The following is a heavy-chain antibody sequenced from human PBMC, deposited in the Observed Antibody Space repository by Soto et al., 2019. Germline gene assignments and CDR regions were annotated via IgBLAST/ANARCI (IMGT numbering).Heavy chain of an antibody. CDR1: GGSFSGYY. Sequence: SETLSLTCAVYGGSFSGYYWSWIRQPPGKGLEWIGEINHSGSTNYNPSLKSRVTISVDTSKNQFSLKLSSVTAADTAVYYCAREXSGRAAGYPRRANWFDPWGQGTPVTVSS. J-gene: IGHJ5*02. V-gene: IGHV4-34*01. CDR3: AREXSGRAAGYPRRANWFDP. CDR2: INHSGST. D-gene: IGHD6-13*01.